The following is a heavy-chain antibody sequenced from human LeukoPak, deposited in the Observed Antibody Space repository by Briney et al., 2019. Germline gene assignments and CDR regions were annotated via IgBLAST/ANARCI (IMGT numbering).Heavy chain of an antibody. Sequence: ASVKVSCKASGYTFTSYYMHWVRQAPGQGLEWMGIINPSGGSTSYAQKFQGRVTMTRDTSTSTVYMELSSLRSEDTAVYYCARGNTYNRFYSVETAGITNWFDPWGQGTLVTVSS. J-gene: IGHJ5*02. V-gene: IGHV1-46*01. CDR3: ARGNTYNRFYSVETAGITNWFDP. CDR1: GYTFTSYY. D-gene: IGHD6-13*01. CDR2: INPSGGST.